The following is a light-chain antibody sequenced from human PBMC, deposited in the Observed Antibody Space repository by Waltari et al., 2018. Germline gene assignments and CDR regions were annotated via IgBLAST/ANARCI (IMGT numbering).Light chain of an antibody. CDR1: TSDIGNYDY. V-gene: IGLV2-14*01. CDR2: EGT. CDR3: SSYTGSSTLLV. Sequence: QSALTQPASVSGSPGQSITISCTGTTSDIGNYDYVSWYQQHPGKAPKLLIYEGTNRPSGVSTRFSGSKSGSTASLTIPGLQADDEAHYYCSSYTGSSTLLVFGGGTDLTVL. J-gene: IGLJ2*01.